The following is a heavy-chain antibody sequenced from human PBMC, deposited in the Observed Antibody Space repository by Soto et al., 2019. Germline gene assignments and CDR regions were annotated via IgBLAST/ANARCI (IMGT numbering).Heavy chain of an antibody. J-gene: IGHJ4*02. CDR3: TTGPLYMWFGELVLVSY. Sequence: GGSLRLSCAASGFTFSNAWMNWVRQAPGKGLEWVGRIKSKTDGGTTDYAAPVKGRFTISRDDSKNTLYLQMNSLKTEDTAVYYCTTGPLYMWFGELVLVSYWGQGTLVTVSS. CDR1: GFTFSNAW. D-gene: IGHD3-10*01. CDR2: IKSKTDGGTT. V-gene: IGHV3-15*07.